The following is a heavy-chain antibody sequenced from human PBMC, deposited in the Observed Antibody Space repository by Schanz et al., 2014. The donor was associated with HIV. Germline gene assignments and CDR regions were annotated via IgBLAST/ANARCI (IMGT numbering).Heavy chain of an antibody. D-gene: IGHD2-15*01. J-gene: IGHJ6*02. CDR3: ARTHYSVVSSRAMDV. Sequence: QVHLVQSGAEVKKPGSSVKVSCKPSGGTFSTYAVSWVRQAPGQGLEWMGIINPSGGRTHYAQKFQGRVTLTRDTTATTVYMELSSLKSEDTAVYYCARTHYSVVSSRAMDVWGQGTTVTVSS. CDR1: GGTFSTYA. V-gene: IGHV1-46*01. CDR2: INPSGGRT.